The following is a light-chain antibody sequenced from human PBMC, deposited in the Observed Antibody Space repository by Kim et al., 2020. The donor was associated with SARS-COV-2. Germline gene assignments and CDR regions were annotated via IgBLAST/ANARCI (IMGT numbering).Light chain of an antibody. Sequence: DIQMTQSTSSLSASVGDRVTITCRTSQSISSHLNWYHQKPGRAPKLLISAASTLQGGVPSRFSGSGSETDFTLTISSLQPEDFATYFCHQSYITPFTFGPGTKVDI. J-gene: IGKJ3*01. CDR3: HQSYITPFT. CDR2: AAS. V-gene: IGKV1-39*01. CDR1: QSISSH.